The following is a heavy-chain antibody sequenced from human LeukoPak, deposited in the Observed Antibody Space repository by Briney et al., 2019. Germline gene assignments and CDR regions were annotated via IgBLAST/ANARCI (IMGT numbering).Heavy chain of an antibody. CDR1: GLTLSNFW. V-gene: IGHV3-7*03. J-gene: IGHJ4*02. CDR3: VRGHLWLEN. Sequence: GGSLRLSCVASGLTLSNFWMTWVRQAPGEGLEWVATINQDGGEKYYVDSVKGRFIISRDNAKNSVYLQMDSLRAEETAVYSCVRGHLWLENWGQGTLVTVSS. D-gene: IGHD3-3*02. CDR2: INQDGGEK.